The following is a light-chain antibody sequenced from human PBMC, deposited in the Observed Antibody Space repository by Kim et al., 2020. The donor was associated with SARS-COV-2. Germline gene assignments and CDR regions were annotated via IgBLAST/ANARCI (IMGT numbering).Light chain of an antibody. V-gene: IGKV1-5*03. CDR2: GAS. CDR3: QQYSNGWT. J-gene: IGKJ1*01. Sequence: SAAVGDRVTITCRASQSISSYLAWYQQKAGEAPKLLIYGASGLETGVPSRFSGSGSGTEFTLTISSLQPDDFATYYCQQYSNGWTFGQGTKVEIK. CDR1: QSISSY.